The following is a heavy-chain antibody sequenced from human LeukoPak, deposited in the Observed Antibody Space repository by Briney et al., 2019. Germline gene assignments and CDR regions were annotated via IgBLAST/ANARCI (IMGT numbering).Heavy chain of an antibody. CDR1: CGSISSYY. V-gene: IGHV4-59*08. D-gene: IGHD3-10*01. Sequence: SAIMFLTCTVSCGSISSYYCTWIQQPPEKGLEWIGYIHYSGSTNYNPSLKSQVTISVDTSKNPFSLQLSSLTAPDTAVYYCARWPGEYGWGNWLDPWGQGTLVTVSS. J-gene: IGHJ5*02. CDR2: IHYSGST. CDR3: ARWPGEYGWGNWLDP.